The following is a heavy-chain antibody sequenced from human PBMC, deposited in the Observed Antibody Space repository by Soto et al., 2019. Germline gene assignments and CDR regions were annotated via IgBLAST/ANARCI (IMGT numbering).Heavy chain of an antibody. Sequence: PGGSLRLSCAASGFTFSSYAMSWVRQAPGKGLEWVSAISGSGGSTYYAGSVKGRFTISRDNSKNTLYLQMNSLRAEDTAVYYCAKDFRRGQLVPTYYFDYWGQGTLVTVSS. V-gene: IGHV3-23*01. CDR2: ISGSGGST. CDR3: AKDFRRGQLVPTYYFDY. CDR1: GFTFSSYA. D-gene: IGHD6-13*01. J-gene: IGHJ4*02.